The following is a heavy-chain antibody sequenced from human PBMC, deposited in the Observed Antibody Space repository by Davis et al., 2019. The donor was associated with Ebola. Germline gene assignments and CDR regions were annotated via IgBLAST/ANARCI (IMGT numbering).Heavy chain of an antibody. CDR2: IYSGGST. V-gene: IGHV3-66*01. D-gene: IGHD2-15*01. Sequence: GESLKISCAASGFTVSSNYMSWVRQAPGQGLEWVSVIYSGGSTYYADSVKGRFTISRDNSNNLLYLQMNSLRAEDTAVYYCAIPDCSGANCYSVYIKNWGQGTLVTVSS. J-gene: IGHJ4*02. CDR1: GFTVSSNY. CDR3: AIPDCSGANCYSVYIKN.